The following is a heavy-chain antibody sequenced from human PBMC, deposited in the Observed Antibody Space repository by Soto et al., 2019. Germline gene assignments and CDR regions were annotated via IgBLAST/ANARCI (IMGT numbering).Heavy chain of an antibody. Sequence: GASVKVSCKASGFTFTSSAVQWVRQARGQRLEWIGWIVVRSANTNYAQKFQERVSIAIDMSTSTAYMELSRLRAEDTAVYHCEAAEITDDAFNIWGQGAMVTVS. V-gene: IGHV1-58*01. CDR3: EAAEITDDAFNI. CDR2: IVVRSANT. D-gene: IGHD3-10*01. J-gene: IGHJ3*02. CDR1: GFTFTSSA.